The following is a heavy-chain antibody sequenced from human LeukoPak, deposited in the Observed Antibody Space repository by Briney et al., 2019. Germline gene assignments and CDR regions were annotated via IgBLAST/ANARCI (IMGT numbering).Heavy chain of an antibody. CDR3: AKVPSYYFDSSGYSQFDY. CDR1: GFIFSSYA. Sequence: GGSLRLSCAASGFIFSSYAMSWVRQARGKGLEWVSAISGSGISTYYADSVKSRFTISRDNSKITLFLQMNSLRVEDTAVYYCAKVPSYYFDSSGYSQFDYWSQGVLVTVSS. D-gene: IGHD3-22*01. CDR2: ISGSGIST. J-gene: IGHJ4*02. V-gene: IGHV3-23*01.